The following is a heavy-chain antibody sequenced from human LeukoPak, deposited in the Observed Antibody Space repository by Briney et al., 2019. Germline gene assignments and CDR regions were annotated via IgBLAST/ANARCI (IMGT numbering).Heavy chain of an antibody. CDR3: ATRLYSSSSA. CDR1: GYTFTSYD. D-gene: IGHD6-6*01. CDR2: IIPIFGTA. Sequence: SVKVSCKASGYTFTSYDISWVRQAPGQGLEWMGGIIPIFGTANYAQKFQGRVTITADESTSTAYMELSSLRSEDTAVYYCATRLYSSSSAWGQGTLVTVSS. V-gene: IGHV1-69*13. J-gene: IGHJ4*02.